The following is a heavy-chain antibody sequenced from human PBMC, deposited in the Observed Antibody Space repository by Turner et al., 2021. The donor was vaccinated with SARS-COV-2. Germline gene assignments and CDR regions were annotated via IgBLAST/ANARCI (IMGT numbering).Heavy chain of an antibody. CDR1: GGTFSSYG. CDR3: ARDPDIVVVPAAILIHYYYGMDV. J-gene: IGHJ6*02. D-gene: IGHD2-2*02. CDR2: SSPILGIA. Sequence: QVQLVQSGAELKKPGSSVKVSCKASGGTFSSYGISWVRQAPGQGLEWMGGSSPILGIANYAQKIQGRVTITADKSTSTAYMEVSSLRSEDTAVYYCARDPDIVVVPAAILIHYYYGMDVWGQGTTVTVSS. V-gene: IGHV1-69*10.